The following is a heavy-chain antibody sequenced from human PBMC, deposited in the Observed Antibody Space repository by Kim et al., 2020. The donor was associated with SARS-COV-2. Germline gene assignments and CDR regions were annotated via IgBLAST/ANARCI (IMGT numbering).Heavy chain of an antibody. CDR1: GGTFSSYA. CDR3: ARERRGRGYYYYMDV. CDR2: IIPIFGTT. V-gene: IGHV1-69*13. D-gene: IGHD2-15*01. Sequence: SVKVSCKAYGGTFSSYAISWVRQAPGQGLEWMGGIIPIFGTTNYAQKFQGRVTITADESTSTAYMELSSLRSEDTAVYYCARERRGRGYYYYMDVWGKGTTVTVSS. J-gene: IGHJ6*03.